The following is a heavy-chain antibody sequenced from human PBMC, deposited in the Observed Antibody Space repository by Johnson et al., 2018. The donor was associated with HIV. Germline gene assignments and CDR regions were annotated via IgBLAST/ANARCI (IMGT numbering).Heavy chain of an antibody. CDR1: GFTFSTYT. Sequence: QVQLVESGGDVVQPGRSLRLSCAASGFTFSTYTMHWVRQAPGKGLEWVAVISFDENNKVYADSVKGRFTISRDNSKNTLFLHMNSLRTEDPAIYYCAGVGVSGYDLAAFDIWGRGTMVTVSS. J-gene: IGHJ3*02. D-gene: IGHD5-12*01. V-gene: IGHV3-30-3*01. CDR3: AGVGVSGYDLAAFDI. CDR2: ISFDENNK.